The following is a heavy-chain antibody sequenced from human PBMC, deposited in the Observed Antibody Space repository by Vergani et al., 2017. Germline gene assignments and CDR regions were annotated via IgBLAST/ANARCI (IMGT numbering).Heavy chain of an antibody. CDR1: GGPISSYY. J-gene: IGHJ4*02. V-gene: IGHV4-59*01. CDR3: ARIQLLYYLDY. CDR2: IYYSGST. D-gene: IGHD5-18*01. Sequence: QVQLQESGPGLVKPSETLSLTCTVPGGPISSYYWSWIRQPPGKGLEWIGYIYYSGSTNYNPSLKSRVTISVDTSKNQFSLKLSSVTAADTAVYYCARIQLLYYLDYWGQGTLVTVSS.